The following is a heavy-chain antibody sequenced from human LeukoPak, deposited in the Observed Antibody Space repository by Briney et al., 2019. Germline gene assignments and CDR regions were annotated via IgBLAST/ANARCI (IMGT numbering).Heavy chain of an antibody. CDR1: GFTVGSNY. CDR3: VRRAGGYSHPYDY. D-gene: IGHD4-23*01. CDR2: IYSGGGT. V-gene: IGHV3-53*01. J-gene: IGHJ4*02. Sequence: PGGSLRLSCAVSGFTVGSNYMSWVRQAPGKGLEWVSLIYSGGGTYYADSVRGRFTISRDDSKNTLYLQMNSLRAEDTAVYYCVRRAGGYSHPYDYWGQGTLVTVSS.